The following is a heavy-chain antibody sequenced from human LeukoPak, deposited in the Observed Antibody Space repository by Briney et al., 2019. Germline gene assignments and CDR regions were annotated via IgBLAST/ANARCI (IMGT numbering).Heavy chain of an antibody. CDR3: ARLDTAMDPYYFDY. V-gene: IGHV4-38-2*02. Sequence: PSETLSLTYTVSGYSISSGYYWGWIRQPPGKGLEWIGSIYHSGSTYYNPSLKSRVTISIDTSKNQFSLKVNSVTAADAAVYYCARLDTAMDPYYFDYWGQGILVTVSS. J-gene: IGHJ4*02. CDR2: IYHSGST. D-gene: IGHD5-18*01. CDR1: GYSISSGYY.